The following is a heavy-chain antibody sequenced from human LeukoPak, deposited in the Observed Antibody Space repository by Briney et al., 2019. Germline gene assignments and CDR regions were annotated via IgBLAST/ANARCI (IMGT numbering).Heavy chain of an antibody. Sequence: SETLSLTCTVSGGSISSGDYYWSWIRQPPGKGLEWIGYIYYSGSTYYNPSLKSRVTISVDTSKNQFSLKLSSVTAADTAVYYCARGPRNYYDSSGYYYLFDYWGQGTLVTVSS. V-gene: IGHV4-30-4*02. CDR3: ARGPRNYYDSSGYYYLFDY. CDR1: GGSISSGDYY. J-gene: IGHJ4*02. CDR2: IYYSGST. D-gene: IGHD3-22*01.